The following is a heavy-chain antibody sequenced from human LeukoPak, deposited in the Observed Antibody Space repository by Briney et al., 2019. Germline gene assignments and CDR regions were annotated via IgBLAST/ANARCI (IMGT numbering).Heavy chain of an antibody. D-gene: IGHD3-16*02. CDR3: AKDSDYVWGSYRSSFDY. Sequence: GGSLRLSCAASGFTFDDYAMHWVRQAPGKGLEWVSGISWNSGSIGYADSVKGRFTISRDNAKNSLYLQMNSLRAEDTALYYCAKDSDYVWGSYRSSFDYWGQRTLVTVSS. V-gene: IGHV3-9*01. CDR1: GFTFDDYA. CDR2: ISWNSGSI. J-gene: IGHJ4*02.